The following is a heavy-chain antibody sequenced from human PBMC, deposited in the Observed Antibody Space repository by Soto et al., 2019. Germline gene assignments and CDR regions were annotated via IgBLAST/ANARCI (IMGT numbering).Heavy chain of an antibody. D-gene: IGHD2-15*01. CDR2: ISYDGSNK. CDR1: GFTFSSYG. Sequence: PGGSLRLSCAASGFTFSSYGMHWVRQAPGKGLEWVAVISYDGSNKYYADSVKGRFTISRDNSKNTLYLQMNSLRAEDTAVYYCAKEILRGVEDYYYYGMDVWGQGTTVTVSS. V-gene: IGHV3-30*18. CDR3: AKEILRGVEDYYYYGMDV. J-gene: IGHJ6*02.